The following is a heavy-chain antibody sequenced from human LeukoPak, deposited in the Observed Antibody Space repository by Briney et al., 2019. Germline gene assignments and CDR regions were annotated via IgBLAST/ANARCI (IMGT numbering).Heavy chain of an antibody. Sequence: GGSLRLSCAASGFTFSTYVMTWVRQAPGKGLEWVSAISGSGGSTYYADSVKGWFTISRDNSKNTLYLQMNSLRAEDTAVYYCAKVGIKTVVVPAAWGQGTLVTVSS. CDR1: GFTFSTYV. V-gene: IGHV3-23*01. CDR2: ISGSGGST. CDR3: AKVGIKTVVVPAA. D-gene: IGHD2-2*01. J-gene: IGHJ5*02.